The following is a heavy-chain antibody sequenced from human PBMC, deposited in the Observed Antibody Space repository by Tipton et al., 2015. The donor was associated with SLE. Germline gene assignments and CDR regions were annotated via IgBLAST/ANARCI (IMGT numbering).Heavy chain of an antibody. Sequence: SLRLSCVASGFTFSRYDMHWVRQATGKGLEWVSAIGTGGDTYYPGSVKGRFTVSRENAKNSLYLQMNSLRAGDTAAYYCTRGVYYDSSGNPGAFDIWGQGTMVTVSS. CDR2: IGTGGDT. CDR3: TRGVYYDSSGNPGAFDI. D-gene: IGHD3-22*01. V-gene: IGHV3-13*01. CDR1: GFTFSRYD. J-gene: IGHJ3*02.